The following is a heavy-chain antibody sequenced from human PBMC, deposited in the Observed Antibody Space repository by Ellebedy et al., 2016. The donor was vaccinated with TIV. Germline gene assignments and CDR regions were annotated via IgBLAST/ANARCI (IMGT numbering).Heavy chain of an antibody. Sequence: GESLKISCAASGFIFSGYWMHWVRQAPGKGLVWVSRINSDGSDTAYADSVRGRFTISRDNATNTLYLQMNSLRAEDTAVYYCAAVQYWEAVFDMWGQGTMVTVSS. CDR1: GFIFSGYW. CDR2: INSDGSDT. V-gene: IGHV3-74*01. D-gene: IGHD2-8*02. CDR3: AAVQYWEAVFDM. J-gene: IGHJ3*02.